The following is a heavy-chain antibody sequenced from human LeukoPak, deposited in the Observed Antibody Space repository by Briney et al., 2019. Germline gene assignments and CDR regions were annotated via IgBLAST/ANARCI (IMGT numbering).Heavy chain of an antibody. CDR3: ARDSEDYYDSSGYYYRDYYYYMDV. V-gene: IGHV1-2*02. Sequence: GASVKVSCKASGYTFTGYYMHWVRQAPGQGLEWMGWINPNSGGTNYAQKFQGRVTMNRDTSISTAYMELSRLRSDDTAVYYCARDSEDYYDSSGYYYRDYYYYMDVWGKGTTVTVSS. CDR1: GYTFTGYY. J-gene: IGHJ6*03. CDR2: INPNSGGT. D-gene: IGHD3-22*01.